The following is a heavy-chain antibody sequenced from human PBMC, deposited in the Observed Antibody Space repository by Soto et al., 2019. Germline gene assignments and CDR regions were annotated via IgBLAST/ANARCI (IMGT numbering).Heavy chain of an antibody. Sequence: QVQLVQSGAEVKKPGSSVKVSCKASGGTFSSYAISWVRQAPGQGLEWMGGIIPIFGTANYAQKFQGRVTITAGESTSTACMELSSLRPEDTGVYYCARVVMGESDISSGWFRNVYYYYYGMDVWGQGTTVTVSS. CDR1: GGTFSSYA. CDR3: ARVVMGESDISSGWFRNVYYYYYGMDV. D-gene: IGHD6-19*01. CDR2: IIPIFGTA. J-gene: IGHJ6*02. V-gene: IGHV1-69*01.